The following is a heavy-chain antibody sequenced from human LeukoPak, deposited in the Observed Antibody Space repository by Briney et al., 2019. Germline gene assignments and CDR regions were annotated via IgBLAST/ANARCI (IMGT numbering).Heavy chain of an antibody. D-gene: IGHD3-22*01. V-gene: IGHV1-46*01. CDR2: INPSGGST. J-gene: IGHJ3*02. CDR3: ARSRGYYRPNDAFDI. Sequence: ASVKVSCKASGYTFTSYYMHWVRQAPGQGLEWMGIINPSGGSTSYAQKFQGRVTMARDTSTSTVYMELSSLRSEDTAVYYCARSRGYYRPNDAFDIWGQGTMVTVSS. CDR1: GYTFTSYY.